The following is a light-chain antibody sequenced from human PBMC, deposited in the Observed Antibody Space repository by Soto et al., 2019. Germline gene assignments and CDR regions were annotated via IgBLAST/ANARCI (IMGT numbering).Light chain of an antibody. J-gene: IGLJ1*01. CDR1: SSDVGAYNY. CDR2: DVS. CDR3: NSYTSSTAYV. Sequence: QSVLTQPRSVSGSPGQSVTISCTGTSSDVGAYNYVSWYQRHAGKGPKLIIHDVSARPSGVPDRFSGSKSGNTASLTISGLRAEDEADYYCNSYTSSTAYVFGTGTKVTV. V-gene: IGLV2-11*01.